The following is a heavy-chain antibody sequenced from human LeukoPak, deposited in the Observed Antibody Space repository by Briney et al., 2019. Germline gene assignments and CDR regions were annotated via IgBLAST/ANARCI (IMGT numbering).Heavy chain of an antibody. J-gene: IGHJ4*02. V-gene: IGHV4-59*01. CDR2: IYYSGST. Sequence: SETLSLTCTVSGGSISTYYWSWIRQPPGKGLEWIGYIYYSGSTNYNPSLKSRVTMSADTSKNQFSLKLSSVTAADTAVYYCGRTEYYFDFWGQGTLVTVSS. D-gene: IGHD3-10*01. CDR1: GGSISTYY. CDR3: GRTEYYFDF.